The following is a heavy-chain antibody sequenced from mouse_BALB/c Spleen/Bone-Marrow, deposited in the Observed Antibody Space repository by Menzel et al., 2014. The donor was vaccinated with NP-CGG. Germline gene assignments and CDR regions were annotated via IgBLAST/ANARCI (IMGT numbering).Heavy chain of an antibody. CDR2: IDTSDSYT. D-gene: IGHD2-14*01. V-gene: IGHV1-69*02. Sequence: QVQLQQSGAELVTPGASVKMSCKASGYTFTDYWMHWVKQRPGQGLEWIGAIDTSDSYTSYNQKFKGKATLTVDESSSTAYMQLSSLTSEDSAVYYCAGSDYRYDPFAYWGQGTLVTVSA. CDR3: AGSDYRYDPFAY. J-gene: IGHJ3*01. CDR1: GYTFTDYW.